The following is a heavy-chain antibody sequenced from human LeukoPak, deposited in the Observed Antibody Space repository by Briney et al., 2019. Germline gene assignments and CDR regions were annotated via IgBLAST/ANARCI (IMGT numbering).Heavy chain of an antibody. CDR3: ARHRSGWLQSSFDY. D-gene: IGHD5-24*01. CDR2: IYYSGNT. V-gene: IGHV4-39*01. J-gene: IGHJ4*02. CDR1: GDSISTSNSY. Sequence: SETLSLTCTVSGDSISTSNSYWGWIRQPPGKGLEWIGSIYYSGNTYYNASLKSRVTISVDTSKNQFSLKLSSVTAADTAVYYCARHRSGWLQSSFDYWGQGTLVTVSS.